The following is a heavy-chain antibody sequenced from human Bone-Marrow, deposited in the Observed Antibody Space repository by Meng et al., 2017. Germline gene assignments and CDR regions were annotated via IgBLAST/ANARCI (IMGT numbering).Heavy chain of an antibody. J-gene: IGHJ3*02. D-gene: IGHD4-11*01. CDR3: AKETNAFDI. CDR1: GFTFSRHA. V-gene: IGHV3-23*01. CDR2: IGGSGGGI. Sequence: GESLKISCAASGFTFSRHAMNWVRQAPGKGLEWVSVIGGSGGGIHYADSVKGRFTISRDNYKNTLYLQMNSLRGEDTAVYYCAKETNAFDIWGQGRMVTVSS.